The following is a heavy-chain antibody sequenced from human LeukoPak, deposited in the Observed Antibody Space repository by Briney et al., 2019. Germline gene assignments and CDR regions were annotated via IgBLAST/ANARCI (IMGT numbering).Heavy chain of an antibody. Sequence: SGTLSLTCTVSGGSVSSGSYYWSWIRQPPGKGLEWIGYIYYSGSTNYNPSLKSRVTISVDTSKNQFSLKLSSVTAADTAVYYCASCYCSGGSCSDYWGQGTLVTVSS. D-gene: IGHD2-15*01. CDR3: ASCYCSGGSCSDY. J-gene: IGHJ4*02. V-gene: IGHV4-61*01. CDR1: GGSVSSGSYY. CDR2: IYYSGST.